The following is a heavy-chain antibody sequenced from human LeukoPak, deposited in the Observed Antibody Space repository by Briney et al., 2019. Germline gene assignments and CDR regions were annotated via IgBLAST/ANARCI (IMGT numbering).Heavy chain of an antibody. CDR1: GGSISSSSYY. Sequence: ASETLSLTCTVSGGSISSSSYYWGWLRQPPGKGLEWIGSIYYSGSTYYNPSLKSRVTISVDTSKNQFSLKLSSVTAADTAVYYCARDGRDSSSWYGGVRIDYWGQGTLVTVSS. J-gene: IGHJ4*02. D-gene: IGHD6-13*01. CDR3: ARDGRDSSSWYGGVRIDY. CDR2: IYYSGST. V-gene: IGHV4-39*07.